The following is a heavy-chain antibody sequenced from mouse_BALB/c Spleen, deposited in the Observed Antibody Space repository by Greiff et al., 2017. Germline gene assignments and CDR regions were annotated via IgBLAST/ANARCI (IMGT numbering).Heavy chain of an antibody. CDR2: IDPANGNT. CDR1: GFNIKDTY. D-gene: IGHD1-2*01. Sequence: VQLQQSGAELVKPGASVKLSCTASGFNIKDTYMHWVKQRPEQGLEWIGRIDPANGNTKYDPKFKSKATLTVDTSSSTAYMQLSSLTSEDSAVYYCTRNGYPDYWGQGTTLTVSS. CDR3: TRNGYPDY. V-gene: IGHV14-3*02. J-gene: IGHJ2*01.